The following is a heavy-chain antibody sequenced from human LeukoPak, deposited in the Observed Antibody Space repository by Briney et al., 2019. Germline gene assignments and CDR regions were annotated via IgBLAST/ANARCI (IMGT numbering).Heavy chain of an antibody. CDR2: IYHSGST. CDR3: ARLPLDGDYDY. CDR1: GYSISSGYY. V-gene: IGHV4-38-2*01. Sequence: SETLSLTCAVSGYSISSGYYWGWTRQPPGKGLEWIGNIYHSGSTYYNPSLKSRVTISVDTSKNQFSLKLSSVTAADTAVYYCARLPLDGDYDYWGQGTLVTVSS. J-gene: IGHJ4*02. D-gene: IGHD4-17*01.